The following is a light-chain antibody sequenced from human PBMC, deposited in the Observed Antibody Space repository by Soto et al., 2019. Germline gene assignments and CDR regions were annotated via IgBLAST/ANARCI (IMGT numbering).Light chain of an antibody. CDR1: SSDVGGYNH. CDR2: EVS. CDR3: SSYTSSRAYV. Sequence: QSALTQPASVSGSPGQSITISCTGTSSDVGGYNHVSWYQQQSGKAPKLMIHEVSNRPSGVSNRFSGSKSGNTASLTISGLQAEDEADYYCSSYTSSRAYVFGIGTKVTVL. J-gene: IGLJ1*01. V-gene: IGLV2-14*01.